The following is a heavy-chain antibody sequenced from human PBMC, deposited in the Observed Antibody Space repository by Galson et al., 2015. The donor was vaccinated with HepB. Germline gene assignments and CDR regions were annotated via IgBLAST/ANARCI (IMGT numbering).Heavy chain of an antibody. CDR2: INPSGGST. D-gene: IGHD6-19*01. Sequence: KVSCKASGYTFTSYYTHWVRQAPGQGLEWMGIINPSGGSTSYAQKLQGRVTMTRDTSTSTVYMELSSLRSEDTAVYYCARDRPISSGWYQQDAFDIWGQGTMVTVSS. CDR3: ARDRPISSGWYQQDAFDI. J-gene: IGHJ3*02. V-gene: IGHV1-46*04. CDR1: GYTFTSYY.